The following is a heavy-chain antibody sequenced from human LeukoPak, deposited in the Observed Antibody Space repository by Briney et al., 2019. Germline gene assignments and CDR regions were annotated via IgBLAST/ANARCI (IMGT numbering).Heavy chain of an antibody. CDR2: INPNDGDT. Sequence: ASVKVSCKASGYTFTDYYMHWVRQAPGQGFEWMGWINPNDGDTNYAQKFQGRVTMTRDTSISTAHMEVSRLRSDDTAVYYCARASFLYCSSSTCLFDYWGQGTLVTVSS. D-gene: IGHD2-2*01. CDR1: GYTFTDYY. V-gene: IGHV1-2*02. J-gene: IGHJ4*02. CDR3: ARASFLYCSSSTCLFDY.